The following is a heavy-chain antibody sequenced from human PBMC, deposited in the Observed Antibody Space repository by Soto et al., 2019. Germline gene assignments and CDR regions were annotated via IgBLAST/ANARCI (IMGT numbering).Heavy chain of an antibody. J-gene: IGHJ5*01. V-gene: IGHV4-30-4*01. CDR2: IYKSATT. D-gene: IGHD7-27*01. CDR3: ARGRYCLTGRCFPNWFES. Sequence: SEILSLTCSVSGDSISNLDYFWAWIRQPPGQALEYIGYIYKSATTYYNPSFESRVAISVDTSKSQFSLNVTSVTAADTAVYFCARGRYCLTGRCFPNWFESWGQGALVTVSS. CDR1: GDSISNLDYF.